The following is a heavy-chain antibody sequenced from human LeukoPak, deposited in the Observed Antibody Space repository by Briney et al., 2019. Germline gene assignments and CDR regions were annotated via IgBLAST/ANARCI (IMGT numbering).Heavy chain of an antibody. CDR3: VRHYSSDYYGWFEY. Sequence: GGSLRLSCAVSGFTFSAYSMNWVRQAPGKGLEWVSSITSGDFVYFPDSLKGRFTISRDNANNSLYLQIRSLRDEDTAFYYCVRHYSSDYYGWFEYWGRGALVTVSS. CDR2: ITSGDFV. CDR1: GFTFSAYS. J-gene: IGHJ4*02. V-gene: IGHV3-21*04. D-gene: IGHD3-22*01.